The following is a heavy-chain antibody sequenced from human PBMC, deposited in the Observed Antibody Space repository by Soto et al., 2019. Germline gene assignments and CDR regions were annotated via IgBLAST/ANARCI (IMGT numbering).Heavy chain of an antibody. D-gene: IGHD6-19*01. CDR3: AKGVGDVVAGYYFDY. Sequence: GGSLRLSCAASGFTFSSYSMNWVRQAPGKGLEWVAVISYDGSNKYYADSVKGRFTISRDNSKNTLYLQMNSLRAEDTAVYYCAKGVGDVVAGYYFDYWGQGTLVTVSS. CDR1: GFTFSSYS. CDR2: ISYDGSNK. V-gene: IGHV3-30*18. J-gene: IGHJ4*02.